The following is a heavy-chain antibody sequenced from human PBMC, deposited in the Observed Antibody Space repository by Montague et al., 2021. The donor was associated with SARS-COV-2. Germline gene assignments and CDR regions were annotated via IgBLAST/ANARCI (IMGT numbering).Heavy chain of an antibody. CDR2: IYYTGST. CDR1: GGSISRYY. V-gene: IGHV4-59*01. CDR3: ARMIVQRGGMDV. Sequence: SETLSLTCTVSGGSISRYYWNWIRQSPGKGLEWIGYIYYTGSTSYNPSLNSRVSISVDTSNNQFSLRLSSVTAADTAVYYCARMIVQRGGMDVWGQGTTVPGSS. D-gene: IGHD3-22*01. J-gene: IGHJ6*02.